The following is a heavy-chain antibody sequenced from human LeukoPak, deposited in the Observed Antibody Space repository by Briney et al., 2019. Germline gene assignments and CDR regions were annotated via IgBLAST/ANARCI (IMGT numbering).Heavy chain of an antibody. CDR1: GFTFSSYA. CDR3: ARALYYYGSGSYLVGYYYYMDV. J-gene: IGHJ6*03. D-gene: IGHD3-10*01. V-gene: IGHV3-7*01. Sequence: GGSLRLSCAASGFTFSSYAMQWVRQAPGKGLEWVANIKQDGSEKYYVDSVKGRFTISRDNAKNSLYLQMNSLRAEDTAVYYCARALYYYGSGSYLVGYYYYMDVWGKGTTVTISS. CDR2: IKQDGSEK.